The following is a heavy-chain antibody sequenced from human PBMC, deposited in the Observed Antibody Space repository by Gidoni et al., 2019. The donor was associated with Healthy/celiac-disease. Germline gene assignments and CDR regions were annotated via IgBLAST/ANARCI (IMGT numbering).Heavy chain of an antibody. CDR2: ISGSGVST. Sequence: EVQPLESGGGLVQPGGSLRLSCAASGFTFSSDAMSWVRQAPGKGLEWVSAISGSGVSTDYADSGKGRFTISRDNSKNTLYLQMNSLRAEDTAVYYCAKDFEWEPPCMCDYWGQGTLVTVSS. V-gene: IGHV3-23*01. J-gene: IGHJ4*02. D-gene: IGHD1-26*01. CDR3: AKDFEWEPPCMCDY. CDR1: GFTFSSDA.